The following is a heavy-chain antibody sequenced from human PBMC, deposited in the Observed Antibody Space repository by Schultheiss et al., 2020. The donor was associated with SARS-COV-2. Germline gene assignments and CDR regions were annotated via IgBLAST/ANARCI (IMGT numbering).Heavy chain of an antibody. Sequence: ASVNVSCKASGYTFTSYGISWVRQAPGQGLEWMGWISAYNGNTNYAQKLQGRVTMTTDTSTSTAYMELRSLRSDDTAVYYCARAGLIVGADYYYYGMDVWGQGTTVTVSS. CDR3: ARAGLIVGADYYYYGMDV. V-gene: IGHV1-18*01. CDR1: GYTFTSYG. D-gene: IGHD1-26*01. J-gene: IGHJ6*02. CDR2: ISAYNGNT.